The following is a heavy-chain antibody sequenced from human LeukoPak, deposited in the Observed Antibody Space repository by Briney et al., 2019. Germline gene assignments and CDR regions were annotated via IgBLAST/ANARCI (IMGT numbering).Heavy chain of an antibody. V-gene: IGHV3-30*18. CDR2: ISYDGSNK. CDR3: AKDPRPYGSGSYYPPGW. Sequence: GGSLSLSCAASRFTFSSYGMHAVRQAPGKGLEWVAVISYDGSNKYYADSVKGRFTISRDNSKSTLYLQMNSLRAEETAVYYCAKDPRPYGSGSYYPPGWWGQGTLVTVSS. J-gene: IGHJ4*02. CDR1: RFTFSSYG. D-gene: IGHD3-10*01.